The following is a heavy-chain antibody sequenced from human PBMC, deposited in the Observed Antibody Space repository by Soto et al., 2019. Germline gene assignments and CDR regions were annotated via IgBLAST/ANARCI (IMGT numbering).Heavy chain of an antibody. CDR2: ISGSGGST. CDR1: GFTFSSYA. J-gene: IGHJ6*02. V-gene: IGHV3-23*01. D-gene: IGHD3-3*01. Sequence: HPGGSLRLSCAASGFTFSSYAMSWVRQAPGKGLEWVSAISGSGGSTYYADSVKGRFTISRDNSKNTLYLQMNSLRAEDTAVYYYAKEERVGEYYDFWSGYYPPYYYYGMDVWGQGTTVTVSS. CDR3: AKEERVGEYYDFWSGYYPPYYYYGMDV.